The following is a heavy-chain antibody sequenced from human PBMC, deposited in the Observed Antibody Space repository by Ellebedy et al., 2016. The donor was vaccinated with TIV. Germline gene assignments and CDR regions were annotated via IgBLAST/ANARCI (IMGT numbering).Heavy chain of an antibody. J-gene: IGHJ5*02. D-gene: IGHD3-3*01. CDR1: GYTFTGYY. V-gene: IGHV1-2*02. Sequence: ASVKVSCXASGYTFTGYYMHWVRQAPGQGLEWMGWINPNSGGTNYAQKFQGRVTMTRDTSISTAYMELSRLRSDDTAVYYCARGPYYDLYTGFNPWGQGTLVTVSS. CDR2: INPNSGGT. CDR3: ARGPYYDLYTGFNP.